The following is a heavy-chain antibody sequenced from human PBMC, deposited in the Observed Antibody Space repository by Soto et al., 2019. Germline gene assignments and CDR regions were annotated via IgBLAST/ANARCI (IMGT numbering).Heavy chain of an antibody. V-gene: IGHV1-69*01. CDR2: IIPIFGTP. D-gene: IGHD2-15*01. J-gene: IGHJ4*02. CDR3: ARDRAPRGWSYLDL. CDR1: GGSFSDYA. Sequence: QVQLVPSGAEVKKPGSSVKISCKAFGGSFSDYAISWVRQAPGQGLEWKGGIIPIFGTPNYAQKLQDRVTFPANESTNTPYMELSRLTSEDTDVYYCARDRAPRGWSYLDLWGQGTQGTVSS.